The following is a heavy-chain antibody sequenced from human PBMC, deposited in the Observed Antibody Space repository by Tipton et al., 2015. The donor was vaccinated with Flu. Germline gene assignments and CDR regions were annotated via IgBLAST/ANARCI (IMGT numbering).Heavy chain of an antibody. V-gene: IGHV4-39*07. CDR2: VHYSGNT. CDR1: GGSISSSSYH. CDR3: AREGRNSVGLVY. Sequence: TLSLTCTVSGGSISSSSYHWGWIRQPPGMGLEWIGSVHYSGNTYQNPSLESRVTISVDTSKNQFSLKLSSVTAADTAVYFCAREGRNSVGLVYWGQGTLVTVSS. J-gene: IGHJ4*02. D-gene: IGHD5/OR15-5a*01.